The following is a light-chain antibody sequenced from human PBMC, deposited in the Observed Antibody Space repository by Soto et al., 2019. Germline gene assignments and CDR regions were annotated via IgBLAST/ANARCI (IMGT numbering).Light chain of an antibody. CDR1: QSVSSN. J-gene: IGKJ1*01. CDR2: GAS. CDR3: QQYGSFPRT. Sequence: EIVMTQSPATLSVSPGERATLSCRASQSVSSNLAWYQQKPGQAPRLLIYGASTRATGIPARFSGSGSGTEFTLTISRLEAEDFAVFYCQQYGSFPRTFGQGSKVEIK. V-gene: IGKV3-15*01.